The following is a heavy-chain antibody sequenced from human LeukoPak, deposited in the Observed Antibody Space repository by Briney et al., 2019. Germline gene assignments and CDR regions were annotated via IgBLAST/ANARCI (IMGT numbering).Heavy chain of an antibody. D-gene: IGHD3-3*01. J-gene: IGHJ4*02. CDR1: GGSISSGGYY. Sequence: SETLSLTCTVSGGSISSGGYYWSWIRQHPGKGLEWIGYIYYSGSTYYNPSLKSRVTISVDTSKNQFSLKLGSVTAADTAVYYCARVRKSLEWSYFDYWGQGTLVTVSS. V-gene: IGHV4-31*03. CDR2: IYYSGST. CDR3: ARVRKSLEWSYFDY.